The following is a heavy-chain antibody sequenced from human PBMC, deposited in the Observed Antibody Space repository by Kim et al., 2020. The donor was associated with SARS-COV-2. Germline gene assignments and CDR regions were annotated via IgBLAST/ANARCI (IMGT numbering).Heavy chain of an antibody. CDR2: ISAYNGNT. CDR3: AKDSSGPDAFDI. Sequence: ASVKVSCKASGNTFTSYGISWVRQAPGQGLEWMGWISAYNGNTNYAQKLQGRVTMTTDTSTSTAYMELRSLRSDDTAVYYCAKDSSGPDAFDIWGQGTMVTVSS. V-gene: IGHV1-18*01. D-gene: IGHD3-22*01. J-gene: IGHJ3*02. CDR1: GNTFTSYG.